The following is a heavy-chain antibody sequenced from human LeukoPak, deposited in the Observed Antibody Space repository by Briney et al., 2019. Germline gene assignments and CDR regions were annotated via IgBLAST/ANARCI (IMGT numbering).Heavy chain of an antibody. CDR3: ARLSRNWFDP. Sequence: SETLSLTCTVSGGSISSSSYYWGWIRQPPGKGLEWIGSIYYSGSTYYNPSLKSRVTISVDTSKNQFSLKLSSVTAADTAVYYCARLSRNWFDPWGQGTLVTVSS. D-gene: IGHD5/OR15-5a*01. J-gene: IGHJ5*02. CDR2: IYYSGST. V-gene: IGHV4-39*01. CDR1: GGSISSSSYY.